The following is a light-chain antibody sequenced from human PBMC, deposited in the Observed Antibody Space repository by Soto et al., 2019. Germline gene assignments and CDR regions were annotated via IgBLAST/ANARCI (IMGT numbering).Light chain of an antibody. Sequence: EKVMTPSPATLSVSPGERATLSRRASQNLRSDLAWYQQKPGQAPRLLIYGASNRATGIPDRFSGSGSGTDFTLTISRLEPEDFAVYYCQQYNDWPRTFGQGAKVDIK. V-gene: IGKV3D-15*01. CDR2: GAS. CDR3: QQYNDWPRT. CDR1: QNLRSD. J-gene: IGKJ1*01.